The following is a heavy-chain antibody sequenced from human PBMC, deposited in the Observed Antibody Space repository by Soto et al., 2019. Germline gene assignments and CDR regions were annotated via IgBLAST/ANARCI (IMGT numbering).Heavy chain of an antibody. D-gene: IGHD2-15*01. CDR2: ISYDGSNK. Sequence: QVQLVESGGGVVQPGRSLRLSCAASGFTFSSYAMHWVRQAPGKGLEWVAVISYDGSNKYYADSVKGRFTISRDNSKNTLYLHMNSLRAEDTAVYYCASDSAGHFDYWGQGTLVTVSS. J-gene: IGHJ4*02. CDR3: ASDSAGHFDY. CDR1: GFTFSSYA. V-gene: IGHV3-30-3*01.